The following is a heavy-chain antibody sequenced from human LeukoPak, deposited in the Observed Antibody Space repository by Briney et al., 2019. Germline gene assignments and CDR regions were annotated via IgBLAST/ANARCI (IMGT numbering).Heavy chain of an antibody. J-gene: IGHJ4*02. D-gene: IGHD6-19*01. CDR3: ARYDGYSSGWADY. Sequence: GASPQISCQGSGSNFTSYWSGGVRPLPGKGLGGMGIIYPGDSHTRYSPSFQGHVTISADNSISTAYLQWSSLKASDTAMYYCARYDGYSSGWADYWGQGTLVTVSS. CDR1: GSNFTSYW. CDR2: IYPGDSHT. V-gene: IGHV5-51*01.